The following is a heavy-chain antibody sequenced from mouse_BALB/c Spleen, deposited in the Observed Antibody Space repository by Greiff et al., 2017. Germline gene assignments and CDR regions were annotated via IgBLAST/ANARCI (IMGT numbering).Heavy chain of an antibody. CDR3: ARDMSVYWYFDV. Sequence: EVKLVESGGGLVQPGGSLRLSCATSGFTFTDYYMSWVRQPPGKALEWLGFIRNKANGYTTEYSASVKGRFTISRDNSQSILYLQMNTLRAEDSATYYCARDMSVYWYFDVWGAGTTVTVSS. J-gene: IGHJ1*01. CDR2: IRNKANGYTT. V-gene: IGHV7-3*02. CDR1: GFTFTDYY.